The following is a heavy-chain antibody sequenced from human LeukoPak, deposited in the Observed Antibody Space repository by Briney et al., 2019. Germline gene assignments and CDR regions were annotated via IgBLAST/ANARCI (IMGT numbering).Heavy chain of an antibody. V-gene: IGHV3-48*01. CDR2: ISSSSGTI. CDR3: ARVYYGSGSLYYYYYYMDV. J-gene: IGHJ6*03. CDR1: GFIFSSYS. Sequence: GGSLRLSCVGSGFIFSSYSMNWVRQAPGKGLEWISYISSSSGTIYYADSVKGRFTISRDNAKNSLYLQMNSLRAEDAAVYYCARVYYGSGSLYYYYYYMDVWGKGTTVTISS. D-gene: IGHD3-10*01.